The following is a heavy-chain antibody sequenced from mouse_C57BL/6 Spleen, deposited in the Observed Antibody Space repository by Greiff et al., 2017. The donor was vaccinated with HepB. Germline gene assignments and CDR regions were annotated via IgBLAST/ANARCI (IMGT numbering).Heavy chain of an antibody. V-gene: IGHV1-12*01. CDR2: IYPGNGDT. Sequence: LEWIGAIYPGNGDTSYNQKFKGKATLTVDKSSSTAYMQLSSLTSEDSAVYYCARKGRYPLFDYWGQGTTLTVSS. CDR3: ARKGRYPLFDY. D-gene: IGHD1-1*01. J-gene: IGHJ2*01.